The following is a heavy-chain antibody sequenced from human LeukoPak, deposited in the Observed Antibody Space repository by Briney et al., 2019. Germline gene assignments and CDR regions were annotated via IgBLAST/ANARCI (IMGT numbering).Heavy chain of an antibody. CDR2: ISGGSDYI. CDR3: ARDPRYGSTSPDY. Sequence: GGSLRLSCAASGFTFSKYTINWVRQAPGKGLEWVAGISGGSDYIWYADSVKGRFTISRDKSKNSLYLQMNSLRAEDTAVYYCARDPRYGSTSPDYWGQGTLVTVSS. J-gene: IGHJ4*02. CDR1: GFTFSKYT. D-gene: IGHD3-10*01. V-gene: IGHV3-21*01.